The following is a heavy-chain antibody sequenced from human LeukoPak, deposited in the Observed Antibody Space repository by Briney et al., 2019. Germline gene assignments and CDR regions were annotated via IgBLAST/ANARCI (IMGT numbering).Heavy chain of an antibody. Sequence: ASVKISCKASGYTFTGYYMHWVRQAPGQGLEWMGWIKPNSGGTNYAQKFQGRVTMTRDTSISTAYMELRRLRSDDTAVYYCAREGRVDSAVVLFDYWGQGTLVTVSS. CDR3: AREGRVDSAVVLFDY. CDR1: GYTFTGYY. J-gene: IGHJ4*02. D-gene: IGHD5-18*01. V-gene: IGHV1-2*02. CDR2: IKPNSGGT.